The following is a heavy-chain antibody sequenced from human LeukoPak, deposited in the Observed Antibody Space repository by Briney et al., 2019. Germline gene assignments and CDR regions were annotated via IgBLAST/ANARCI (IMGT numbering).Heavy chain of an antibody. D-gene: IGHD4-17*01. CDR3: AKYVPSTTKPTRYFDY. CDR2: IGTPDGNT. J-gene: IGHJ4*02. V-gene: IGHV3-23*01. CDR1: GFTFSSYA. Sequence: SGGSLRLSCAASGFTFSSYAMTWVRQAPGKGLEWVSVIGTPDGNTHYADSVRGRFTISRDNSRSMLYLEMNSLRAEDTAVYYCAKYVPSTTKPTRYFDYWGQGTLVTVSS.